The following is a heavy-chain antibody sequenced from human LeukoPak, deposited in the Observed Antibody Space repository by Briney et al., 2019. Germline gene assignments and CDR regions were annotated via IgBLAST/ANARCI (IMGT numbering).Heavy chain of an antibody. J-gene: IGHJ4*02. D-gene: IGHD3-22*01. V-gene: IGHV3-30*18. Sequence: GGSLRLSCAASGFTFSSYGMHWVRQAPGKGLEWVAVISHDGSNSYYEDSVKGRFTISRDNSKNTLYLQMNSLRAEDTAVYYCAKTHYYDSSGVPGDYWGQGTLVTVSS. CDR2: ISHDGSNS. CDR3: AKTHYYDSSGVPGDY. CDR1: GFTFSSYG.